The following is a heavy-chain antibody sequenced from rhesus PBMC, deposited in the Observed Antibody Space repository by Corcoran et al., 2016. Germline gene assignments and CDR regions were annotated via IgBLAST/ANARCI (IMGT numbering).Heavy chain of an antibody. CDR3: ARDDYGTGLDS. J-gene: IGHJ6*01. CDR1: GLSCRYYY. CDR2: ISYTGGST. D-gene: IGHD4-29*01. Sequence: EVQLVESGGGLAKPGGSLSLSCAASGLSCRYYYMYWGRQAPGKGLEWVSGISYTGGSTYYADSVKGRFTISRENAKNTLYLQMDSLRAEDTAVYYCARDDYGTGLDSWGQGVVVTVSS. V-gene: IGHV3S18*01.